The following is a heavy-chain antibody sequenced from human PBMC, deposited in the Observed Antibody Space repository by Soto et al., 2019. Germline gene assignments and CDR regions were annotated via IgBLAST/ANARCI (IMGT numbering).Heavy chain of an antibody. D-gene: IGHD2-15*01. CDR3: ASGRYCSGGSCYQSGFYYYYYGMDV. CDR1: GGTFSSYA. CDR2: ILPIFGTA. Sequence: VQLVQSGAEVKKPGTSVTVSCKASGGTFSSYAISWVRQAPGQGLDWMGGILPIFGTANYAQKFQGRVTITADESTSTAYMELNSLRSEDTAVYYCASGRYCSGGSCYQSGFYYYYYGMDVWGQGTTVTVSS. J-gene: IGHJ6*02. V-gene: IGHV1-69*01.